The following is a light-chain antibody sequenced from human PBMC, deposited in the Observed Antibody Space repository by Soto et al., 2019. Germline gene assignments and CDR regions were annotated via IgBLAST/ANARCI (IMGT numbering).Light chain of an antibody. J-gene: IGKJ2*02. CDR2: AAS. CDR3: QQSYSTPGT. Sequence: DIQMTQSPSSLSASVGDRVTITCRASQSITNYLNWYQQKPGKAPKLPIYAASSLQSGVPSRFSGSGSGTDFTLSISSLQPEDFATYYCQQSYSTPGTFGQGTKLEIK. V-gene: IGKV1-39*01. CDR1: QSITNY.